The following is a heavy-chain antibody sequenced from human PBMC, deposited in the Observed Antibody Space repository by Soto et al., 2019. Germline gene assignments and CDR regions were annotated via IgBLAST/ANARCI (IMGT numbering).Heavy chain of an antibody. CDR2: IWYDGSNK. CDR3: ARDGRFGEDRAWWFDL. J-gene: IGHJ2*01. D-gene: IGHD3-10*01. V-gene: IGHV3-33*01. CDR1: GFSFNSYG. Sequence: VQLLESGGGLVQPGRSLRLSCAASGFSFNSYGMHWVRQAPGKGLEWVAIIWYDGSNKYYADSVKGRFTISRDNSKNMVYLQMDSLRAEDTAVFYCARDGRFGEDRAWWFDLWGRGTLVSVSS.